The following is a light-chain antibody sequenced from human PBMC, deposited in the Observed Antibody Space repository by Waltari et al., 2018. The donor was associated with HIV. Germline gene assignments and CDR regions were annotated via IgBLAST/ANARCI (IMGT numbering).Light chain of an antibody. CDR2: DNN. J-gene: IGLJ2*01. CDR3: QSYDSSLSGVI. CDR1: TSNIRAGSD. V-gene: IGLV1-40*01. Sequence: QSVLTQPPSVSAAPGQRVTISCTGSTSNIRAGSDVHWYQHLPGTAPKHLIYDNNNRPSGVPDRFSGSKSGTSASLAITGLQAEDEADYYCQSYDSSLSGVIFGGGTKLTVL.